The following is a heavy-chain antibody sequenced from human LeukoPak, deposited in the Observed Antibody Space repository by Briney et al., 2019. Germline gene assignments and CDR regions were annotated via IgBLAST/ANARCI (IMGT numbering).Heavy chain of an antibody. CDR3: AREGTYDSSGYYYVGY. CDR1: GGSISSSSYY. Sequence: SETLSLTCTVSGGSISSSSYYWGWIRQPPGKGLEWIGSIYYSGSTYYNPSLKSRVTISVDTSKNQFSLKLSSVTAADTAVYYCAREGTYDSSGYYYVGYWGQGTLVTVSS. CDR2: IYYSGST. V-gene: IGHV4-39*07. J-gene: IGHJ4*02. D-gene: IGHD3-22*01.